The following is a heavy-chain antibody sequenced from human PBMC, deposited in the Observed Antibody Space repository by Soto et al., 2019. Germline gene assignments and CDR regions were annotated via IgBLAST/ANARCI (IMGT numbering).Heavy chain of an antibody. D-gene: IGHD2-15*01. V-gene: IGHV3-48*03. CDR3: ARVVGSRVYFDY. Sequence: GGSLRLSCAASGFTFSSYEMNWVRQAPGKGLEWVSYISSSGSTIYYADSVKGRFTISRDNAKNSLYLQMNSLRAEDTAVYYCARVVGSRVYFDYWGQGTLVTVSS. J-gene: IGHJ4*02. CDR2: ISSSGSTI. CDR1: GFTFSSYE.